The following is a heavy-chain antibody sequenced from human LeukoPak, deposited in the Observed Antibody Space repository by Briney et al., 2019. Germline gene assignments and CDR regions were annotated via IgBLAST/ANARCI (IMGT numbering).Heavy chain of an antibody. J-gene: IGHJ4*02. CDR2: ISSSSSYI. D-gene: IGHD5-18*01. Sequence: GGSLRLSCAASGFTFSSYAMNWVRQAPGKGLEWVSSISSSSSYIYYADSLKGRFTISRDNAKNSLYLQMNSLRAEDTAVYYCARDRGYSYGYSLDYWGQGTLVTVSS. CDR3: ARDRGYSYGYSLDY. CDR1: GFTFSSYA. V-gene: IGHV3-21*01.